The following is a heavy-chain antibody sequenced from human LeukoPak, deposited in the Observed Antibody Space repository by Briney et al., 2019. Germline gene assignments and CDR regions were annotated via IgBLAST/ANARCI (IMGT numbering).Heavy chain of an antibody. D-gene: IGHD6-6*01. CDR2: IYYSGST. V-gene: IGHV4-59*12. Sequence: SETLSLACTVSGGSISSYHWSWIRQPPGKGLEWIGYIYYSGSTNYNPSLKSRVTISVDTSKNQFSLKLSSVTAADTAVYYCARDRLYSSSSQFDYWGQGTLVTVSS. J-gene: IGHJ4*02. CDR3: ARDRLYSSSSQFDY. CDR1: GGSISSYH.